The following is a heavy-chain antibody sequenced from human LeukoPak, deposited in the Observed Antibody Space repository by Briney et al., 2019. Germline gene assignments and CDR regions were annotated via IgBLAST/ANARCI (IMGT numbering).Heavy chain of an antibody. CDR3: ARERKTFGGVIAC. J-gene: IGHJ4*02. CDR1: GYTFTGYY. CDR2: INPNGGGT. D-gene: IGHD3-16*02. Sequence: GASVKVSCKASGYTFTGYYMHWVRQAPGQGLEWMGRINPNGGGTNYAQTFQGRVTMYRDTSNNTAYMELSRLRSEDTAVYYCARERKTFGGVIACWGQGTLVTVSS. V-gene: IGHV1-2*06.